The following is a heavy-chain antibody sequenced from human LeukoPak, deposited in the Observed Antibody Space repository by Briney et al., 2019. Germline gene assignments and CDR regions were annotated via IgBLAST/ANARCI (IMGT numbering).Heavy chain of an antibody. Sequence: PGGSLRLSCAASGFTFSDYYMSWIRQAPGKGLEWVSYISSSGSTIYYADSVKGRFTISRDNAKNSLYLQMNSLRAEDTAVYYCARERKSGWLERTFHFDYWGQGTLVTVSS. CDR2: ISSSGSTI. D-gene: IGHD3-10*01. CDR3: ARERKSGWLERTFHFDY. J-gene: IGHJ4*02. V-gene: IGHV3-11*04. CDR1: GFTFSDYY.